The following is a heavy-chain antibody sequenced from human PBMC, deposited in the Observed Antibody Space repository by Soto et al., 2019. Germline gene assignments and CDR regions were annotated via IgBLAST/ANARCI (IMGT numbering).Heavy chain of an antibody. CDR3: ARVASSGWFTDAVDI. Sequence: SGGSLRLSCAASGFTFSNYAMSWVRQAPGKGLEWVSAINWNGGSTGYAGSVKGRFTISRDNAKKSLYLQMNSLRAEDTALYYCARVASSGWFTDAVDIWGQGTMVTVSS. CDR2: INWNGGST. D-gene: IGHD6-19*01. V-gene: IGHV3-20*04. J-gene: IGHJ3*02. CDR1: GFTFSNYA.